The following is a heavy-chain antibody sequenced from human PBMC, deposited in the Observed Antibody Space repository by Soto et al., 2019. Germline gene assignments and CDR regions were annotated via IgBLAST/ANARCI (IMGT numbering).Heavy chain of an antibody. CDR3: ARGCWPPRRDLRWFDP. Sequence: SETLSLTCAVSGSSIGSSYYWGLIRQPPGKGLEWIGTIHHGGSSFYNPSLKSRVTMSVDTSKNQFSLKLRSVTAADTAVYFCARGCWPPRRDLRWFDPWGQGNPVTVSS. V-gene: IGHV4-38-2*01. CDR1: GSSIGSSYY. J-gene: IGHJ5*02. CDR2: IHHGGSS.